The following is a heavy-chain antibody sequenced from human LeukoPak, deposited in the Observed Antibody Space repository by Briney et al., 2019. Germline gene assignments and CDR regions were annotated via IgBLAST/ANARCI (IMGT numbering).Heavy chain of an antibody. CDR1: GDSVSSNSAA. Sequence: SQNLSLTCASSGDSVSSNSAAWNWIRQSPSRGLEWLGRTYYRSKWYSNYAVSVKSRITINPDTSKNQFSLQLNSVTPEDTAVYYCARGNTNYNSDPFDIWGQGTVVTVSS. CDR3: ARGNTNYNSDPFDI. D-gene: IGHD5-24*01. J-gene: IGHJ3*02. CDR2: TYYRSKWYS. V-gene: IGHV6-1*01.